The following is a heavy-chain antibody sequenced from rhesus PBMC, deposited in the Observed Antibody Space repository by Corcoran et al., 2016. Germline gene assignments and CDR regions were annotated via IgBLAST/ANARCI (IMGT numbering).Heavy chain of an antibody. Sequence: QVQLVQSGAEVKKPGASVNLSCKASGYTFTTYHLNWVRQAPGQVLEWIGWSNPDNGKTGYAQKFQGRGTMTRDTATSTAYMELGSLRSEDTAVYYCTKLAVAGHFDYWGQGVLVTVSS. CDR1: GYTFTTYH. CDR2: SNPDNGKT. CDR3: TKLAVAGHFDY. D-gene: IGHD6-37*01. V-gene: IGHV1S9*01. J-gene: IGHJ4*01.